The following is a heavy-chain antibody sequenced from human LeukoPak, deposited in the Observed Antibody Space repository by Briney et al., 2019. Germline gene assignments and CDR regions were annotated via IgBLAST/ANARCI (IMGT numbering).Heavy chain of an antibody. Sequence: GASVKVSCKASGYTFTSCDINWVRQATGQGLEWMGWMNPNSGNTGYAQKFQGRVTMTRNTSISTAYMELSSLRSEDTAVYYCARPRRGSIAARGTFDHWGQGTLVTVSS. CDR1: GYTFTSCD. V-gene: IGHV1-8*01. CDR3: ARPRRGSIAARGTFDH. D-gene: IGHD6-6*01. CDR2: MNPNSGNT. J-gene: IGHJ4*02.